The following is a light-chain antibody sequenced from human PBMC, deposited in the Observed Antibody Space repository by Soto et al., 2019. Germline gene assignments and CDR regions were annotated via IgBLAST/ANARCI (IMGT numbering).Light chain of an antibody. CDR2: GAS. Sequence: EIVLTQSPGTLSLSPGERATLSCRASQSVSNNYLAWYQQKPGQAPRLLIWGASSRATGTPDRFSGSGSGTDFTLTSSRLEPEDFAVYYCQQYGSSPLTFGGGTKVDI. J-gene: IGKJ4*01. V-gene: IGKV3-20*01. CDR1: QSVSNNY. CDR3: QQYGSSPLT.